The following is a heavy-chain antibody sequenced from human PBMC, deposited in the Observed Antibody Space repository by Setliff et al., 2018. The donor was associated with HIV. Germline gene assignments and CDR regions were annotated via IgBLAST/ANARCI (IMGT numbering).Heavy chain of an antibody. CDR3: ARDRYDKDDYFDY. J-gene: IGHJ4*02. CDR1: GYMFIGYY. CDR2: ISAYNGNT. Sequence: GASVKVSCKASGYMFIGYYIHWVRQAPGQGLEWMGWISAYNGNTNYAQKLQGRVTMTTDTSTSTAYMELRSLRSDDTAVYYCARDRYDKDDYFDYWGQGTLVTVSS. V-gene: IGHV1-18*04. D-gene: IGHD3-22*01.